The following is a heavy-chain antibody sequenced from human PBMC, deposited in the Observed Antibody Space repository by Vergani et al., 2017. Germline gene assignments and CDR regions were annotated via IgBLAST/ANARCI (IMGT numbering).Heavy chain of an antibody. CDR2: ISWNSGAV. J-gene: IGHJ3*01. CDR1: GFTFSSYA. CDR3: TKGSVYYHDSAGHGYDPYTGFDL. Sequence: VQLLESGGGVVQPGRSLRLSCAASGFTFSSYAMHWVRQGPGKGLEWVSGISWNSGAVDYADSVRGRFTISRDNAKNSLFLEMNSLRFEDTAVYFCTKGSVYYHDSAGHGYDPYTGFDLWGQGTLVTVSS. D-gene: IGHD5-12*01. V-gene: IGHV3-9*01.